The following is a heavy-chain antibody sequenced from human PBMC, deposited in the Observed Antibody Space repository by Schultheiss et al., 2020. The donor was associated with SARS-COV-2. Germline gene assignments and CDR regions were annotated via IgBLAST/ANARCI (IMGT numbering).Heavy chain of an antibody. J-gene: IGHJ4*02. Sequence: SQTLSLTCTFSGGSISSYYWSWIRQPPGKGLEWIGYIYYSGSTNYNPSLKSRVTISVDTSKNQFCLKLSSVTAADTAVYYCARDLGELQSFWAFDYWGQGTLVTVSS. CDR1: GGSISSYY. CDR3: ARDLGELQSFWAFDY. V-gene: IGHV4-59*12. D-gene: IGHD1-7*01. CDR2: IYYSGST.